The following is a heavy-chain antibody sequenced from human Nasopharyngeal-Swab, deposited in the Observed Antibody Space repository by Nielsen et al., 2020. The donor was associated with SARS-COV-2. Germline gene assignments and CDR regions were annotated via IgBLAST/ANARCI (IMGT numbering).Heavy chain of an antibody. D-gene: IGHD3-10*01. V-gene: IGHV3-13*01. CDR3: VRGVPKSGGMDV. Sequence: GESLKISCAASGFTFSNNYMNWVRLPRGKGLEWVSAIGAAGGTYNPDSVKGRFTISRENDKKSLYHQMNSLTAEDTAIYYCVRGVPKSGGMDVWGKGTTVSVSS. J-gene: IGHJ6*03. CDR1: GFTFSNNY. CDR2: IGAAGGT.